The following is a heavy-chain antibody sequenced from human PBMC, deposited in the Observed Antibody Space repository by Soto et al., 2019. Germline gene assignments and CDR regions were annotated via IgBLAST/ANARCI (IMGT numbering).Heavy chain of an antibody. J-gene: IGHJ4*02. CDR3: ARRLGGWRPDFIDY. V-gene: IGHV4-34*01. CDR2: INHSGST. CDR1: GGSFSGYY. Sequence: QVQLQQWGAGLLKPSETLSLTCAVNGGSFSGYYWRWIRQPPGQGLEWIGEINHSGSTNYNPSLKSRVTISVDTSKNQFSLKMSSVTAADTAVYYCARRLGGWRPDFIDYWGQGTLVTVSS. D-gene: IGHD6-19*01.